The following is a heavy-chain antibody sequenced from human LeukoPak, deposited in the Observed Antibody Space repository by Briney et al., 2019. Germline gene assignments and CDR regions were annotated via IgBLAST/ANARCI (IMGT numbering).Heavy chain of an antibody. Sequence: ASAKVSCKASGYTFTSYAMHWVRQAPGQRLEWMGWINAGNGNTKYSQKFQGRVTITRDTSASTAYMELSSLRSEDTAVYYCAKSIVVVPAAMDIWGQGTMVTVSS. J-gene: IGHJ3*02. D-gene: IGHD2-2*01. V-gene: IGHV1-3*01. CDR3: AKSIVVVPAAMDI. CDR2: INAGNGNT. CDR1: GYTFTSYA.